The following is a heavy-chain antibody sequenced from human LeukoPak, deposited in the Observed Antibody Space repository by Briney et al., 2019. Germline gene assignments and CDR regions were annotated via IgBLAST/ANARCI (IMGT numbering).Heavy chain of an antibody. D-gene: IGHD2-15*01. Sequence: SETRSLTCTVSGGSISGSSYYCGWSRQPPGEGLEWFGRMSSSESTHRNPSAKSRVPISVDTSKNQFSLKLSSVTAADTAVYYCARRMVAATPGHYWGQGTLVTISS. CDR1: GGSISGSSYY. J-gene: IGHJ4*02. CDR2: MSSSEST. CDR3: ARRMVAATPGHY. V-gene: IGHV4-39*01.